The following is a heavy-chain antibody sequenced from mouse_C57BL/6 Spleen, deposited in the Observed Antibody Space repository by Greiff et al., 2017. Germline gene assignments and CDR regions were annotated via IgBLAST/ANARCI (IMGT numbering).Heavy chain of an antibody. V-gene: IGHV1-82*01. CDR3: ARNYDFDV. J-gene: IGHJ1*03. D-gene: IGHD1-1*01. CDR1: GYAFSSSW. Sequence: QVQLQQSGPELVKPGASVKISCKASGYAFSSSWMNWVKQRPGKGLEWIGRIYPGDGDTNYNGKFKGKATLTADKSSSTAYMQLSSLTSEDSAVYFCARNYDFDVWGTGTTVTVSS. CDR2: IYPGDGDT.